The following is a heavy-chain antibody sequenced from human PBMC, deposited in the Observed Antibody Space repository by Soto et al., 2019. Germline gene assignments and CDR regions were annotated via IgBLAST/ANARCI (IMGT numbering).Heavy chain of an antibody. CDR3: ARSHNYYDSSGYPYGMDF. CDR2: IYPGDSDT. V-gene: IGHV5-51*01. J-gene: IGHJ6*02. CDR1: GYSFTSYW. D-gene: IGHD3-22*01. Sequence: GASLKISCKGSGYSFTSYWIGWVRQMPGKGLEWMGIIYPGDSDTRYSPSFQGQVTISADKSISTAYLQWSSLKASDTAMYYCARSHNYYDSSGYPYGMDFWGQGTRVTVSS.